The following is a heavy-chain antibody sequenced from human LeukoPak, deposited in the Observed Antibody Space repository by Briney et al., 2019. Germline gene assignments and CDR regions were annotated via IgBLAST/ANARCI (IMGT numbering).Heavy chain of an antibody. D-gene: IGHD2-15*01. CDR1: GYTFTSYY. Sequence: GASVKVSCKASGYTFTSYYMHWVRQAPGQGLEWMGIINPSGGSTSYAQKFQGRVTMTRDTSTSTVYMELSSLRSEDTAVYYCARDLPAVVVVAATLPRFDYWGQGTLVTVSS. CDR3: ARDLPAVVVVAATLPRFDY. CDR2: INPSGGST. V-gene: IGHV1-46*01. J-gene: IGHJ4*02.